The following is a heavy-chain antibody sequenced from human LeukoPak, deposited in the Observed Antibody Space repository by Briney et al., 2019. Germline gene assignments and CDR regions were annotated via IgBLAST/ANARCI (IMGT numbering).Heavy chain of an antibody. J-gene: IGHJ4*02. D-gene: IGHD2-2*01. Sequence: GGSLRLSCAASGCSFSTHSMNWVRQAPGKGLEWVSAISGSGGSTYYADSVKGRFTISRDNSKNTLYLQMNSLRAEDTAVYYCAKDSALVPAASEEFIDYWGQGTLVTVSS. CDR1: GCSFSTHS. V-gene: IGHV3-23*01. CDR3: AKDSALVPAASEEFIDY. CDR2: ISGSGGST.